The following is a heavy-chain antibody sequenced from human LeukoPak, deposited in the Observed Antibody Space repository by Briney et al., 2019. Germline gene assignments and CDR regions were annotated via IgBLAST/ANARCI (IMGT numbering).Heavy chain of an antibody. D-gene: IGHD3-3*01. V-gene: IGHV3-23*01. J-gene: IGHJ4*02. CDR3: AKDQASYYDFWSGYFLFDY. CDR2: ISGSGGST. CDR1: GFTFSSYA. Sequence: GGSLRLSCAASGFTFSSYAMSWVRQAPGKGLEWVSAISGSGGSTYYADSVKGRFTIFRDNSKNTLYLQMNSLRAEDTAVYYCAKDQASYYDFWSGYFLFDYWGQGTLVTVSS.